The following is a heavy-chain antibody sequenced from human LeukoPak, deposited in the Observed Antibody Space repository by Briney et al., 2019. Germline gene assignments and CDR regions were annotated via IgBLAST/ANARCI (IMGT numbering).Heavy chain of an antibody. CDR2: INPNSGGT. CDR3: ARALPGIAVADVDY. CDR1: GYTFTDYY. Sequence: GASVKVSCRASGYTFTDYYMHWVRQAPGRGLEWMGRINPNSGGTNYAQKFQGRVTMTRDTSISTAYMELSRLRSDDTAVYYCARALPGIAVADVDYWGQGTLVTVSS. D-gene: IGHD6-19*01. J-gene: IGHJ4*02. V-gene: IGHV1-2*06.